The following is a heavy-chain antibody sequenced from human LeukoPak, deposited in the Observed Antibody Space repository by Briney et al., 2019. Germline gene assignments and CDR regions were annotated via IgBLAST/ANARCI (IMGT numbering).Heavy chain of an antibody. CDR1: GGSISSYY. J-gene: IGHJ4*02. V-gene: IGHV4-34*01. D-gene: IGHD7-27*01. Sequence: SETLSLTCTVSGGSISSYYWSWIRQPPGKGLEWIGEINHSGSTNYNPSLKSRVTISVDTSKNQFSLKLSSVTAADTAVYYCASINWEGDYWGQGTLVTVSS. CDR3: ASINWEGDY. CDR2: INHSGST.